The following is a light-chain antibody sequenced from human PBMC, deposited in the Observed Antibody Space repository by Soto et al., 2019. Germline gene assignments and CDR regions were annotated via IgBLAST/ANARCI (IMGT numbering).Light chain of an antibody. CDR2: GNS. Sequence: QSVLTQPPSVSGAPGQRVTISCTGSSSNIGAGYDVHWYQQLPGTAPKLLIHGNSNRPSGVPDRFSGSKFGTSASLAITGLQAEDEADYYCQSYDSSLSGSVFGEGTQLTV. J-gene: IGLJ2*01. V-gene: IGLV1-40*01. CDR1: SSNIGAGYD. CDR3: QSYDSSLSGSV.